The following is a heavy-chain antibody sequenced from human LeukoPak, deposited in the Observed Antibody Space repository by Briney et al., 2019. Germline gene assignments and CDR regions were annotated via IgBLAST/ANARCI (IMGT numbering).Heavy chain of an antibody. CDR3: ARDRLSDYDFWSGYSPDAFDI. CDR1: GYTFTGYY. Sequence: ASVKVSCKASGYTFTGYYMHWVRQAPGQGLEWMGWISAYNGNTNYAQKLQGRVTMTTDTSTSTAYMELRSLRSDDTAVYYCARDRLSDYDFWSGYSPDAFDIWGQGTMVTVSS. D-gene: IGHD3-3*01. V-gene: IGHV1-18*04. J-gene: IGHJ3*02. CDR2: ISAYNGNT.